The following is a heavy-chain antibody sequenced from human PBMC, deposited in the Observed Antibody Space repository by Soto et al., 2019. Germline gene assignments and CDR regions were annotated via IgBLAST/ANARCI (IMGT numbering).Heavy chain of an antibody. CDR2: IYSGGST. J-gene: IGHJ3*02. CDR3: ARDRTYDFWSGYRDAFDT. Sequence: GGSLRLSCAASGFTVSSNYMSWVRQAPGKGLEWVSVIYSGGSTYYADSVKGRFTISRDNSKNTLYLQMNSLRAEDTAVYYCARDRTYDFWSGYRDAFDTWGQGTMVTVSS. V-gene: IGHV3-66*01. D-gene: IGHD3-3*01. CDR1: GFTVSSNY.